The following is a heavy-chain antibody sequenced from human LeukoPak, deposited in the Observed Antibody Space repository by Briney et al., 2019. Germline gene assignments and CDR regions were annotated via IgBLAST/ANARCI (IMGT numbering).Heavy chain of an antibody. J-gene: IGHJ5*02. D-gene: IGHD4-17*01. V-gene: IGHV1-69*04. CDR3: ARVDGDYVFWFDP. CDR2: IIPILGIA. Sequence: GASVKVSCKASGGTFSSYAISWVRQAPGQGLEWMGRIIPILGIANYAQKFQGRVTITADKSTSTAYMELSSLRSEDTAVYYCARVDGDYVFWFDPWGQGTLVTVSS. CDR1: GGTFSSYA.